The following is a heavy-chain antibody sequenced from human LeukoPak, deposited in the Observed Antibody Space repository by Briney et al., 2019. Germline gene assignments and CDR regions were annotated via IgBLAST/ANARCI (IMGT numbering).Heavy chain of an antibody. CDR3: AKGLWYYYDSSGYVDY. D-gene: IGHD3-22*01. Sequence: GRSLRLSCAASGFTFSSYGMHWVRQAPGKGLEWVAVISYDGSNKYYADSVKGRFTISRDNSKNTLYLQMNSLRAEDTAVYYCAKGLWYYYDSSGYVDYWGQGTLVTVSS. CDR2: ISYDGSNK. CDR1: GFTFSSYG. V-gene: IGHV3-30*18. J-gene: IGHJ4*02.